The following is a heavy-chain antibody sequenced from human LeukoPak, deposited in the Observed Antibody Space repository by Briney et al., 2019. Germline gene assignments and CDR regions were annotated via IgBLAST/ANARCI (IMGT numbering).Heavy chain of an antibody. CDR3: VAGLVSGFDY. Sequence: SETLSLTCTVYGGSFSGYYWNWIRQPPGKGLEWIGEINHSGSTNYNPSLKSRVTISLDTSKNQFSLKLSSVTAADTAVYYCVAGLVSGFDYWGRGTLVTVSS. CDR2: INHSGST. D-gene: IGHD6-19*01. J-gene: IGHJ4*02. V-gene: IGHV4-34*01. CDR1: GGSFSGYY.